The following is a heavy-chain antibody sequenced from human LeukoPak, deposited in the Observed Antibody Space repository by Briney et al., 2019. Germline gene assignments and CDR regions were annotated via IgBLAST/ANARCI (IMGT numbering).Heavy chain of an antibody. Sequence: ASVKVSCKASGYTFTSYYMHWVRQAPGQGLEWMGIINPSGVSTSYAQKFQGRVTMTRDTSTSTVYMELSSLRSEDTAVYYCARGVEMATNGGAFDIWGQGTMVTVSS. CDR3: ARGVEMATNGGAFDI. J-gene: IGHJ3*02. CDR2: INPSGVST. D-gene: IGHD5-24*01. V-gene: IGHV1-46*01. CDR1: GYTFTSYY.